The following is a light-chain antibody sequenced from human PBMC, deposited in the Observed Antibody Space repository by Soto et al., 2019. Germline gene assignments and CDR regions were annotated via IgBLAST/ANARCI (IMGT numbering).Light chain of an antibody. CDR3: QQYGPSLMYT. V-gene: IGKV3-20*01. CDR1: QTVSSSY. Sequence: EIVLTQSPGTLSLSPGERATLSCRASQTVSSSYLAWYQQKPGQAPRLLIYGASTRATGIPGRFSGSASGTDSTLPISRLEHEDFAVYYCQQYGPSLMYTVGQGTNLEIK. J-gene: IGKJ2*01. CDR2: GAS.